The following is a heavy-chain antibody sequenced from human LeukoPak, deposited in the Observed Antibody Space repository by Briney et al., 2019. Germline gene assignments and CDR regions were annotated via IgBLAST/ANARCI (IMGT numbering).Heavy chain of an antibody. CDR2: INPNSGGT. D-gene: IGHD2-2*01. CDR1: GYTFTGYY. J-gene: IGHJ4*02. Sequence: GAPVKVSCKASGYTFTGYYMHWVRQAPGQGLEWMGWINPNSGGTNYAQKFQGRVTMTRDTSISTAYMELSRLRSDDTAVYYCASFCSSTSCYVGGDYFDYWGQGTQVTVSS. CDR3: ASFCSSTSCYVGGDYFDY. V-gene: IGHV1-2*02.